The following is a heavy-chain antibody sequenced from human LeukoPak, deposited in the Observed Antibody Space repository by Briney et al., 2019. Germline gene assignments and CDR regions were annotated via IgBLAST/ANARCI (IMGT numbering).Heavy chain of an antibody. D-gene: IGHD4-17*01. J-gene: IGHJ4*02. CDR3: AKDTVTFDY. Sequence: GGSLRLSCAASGFTFTNSAMTWVRQAPGKGLEWVSAISGSGGSTYYADSVKGRFTISRDNSKNTLYLQMNSLRAEDTAVYYCAKDTVTFDYWGQGTLVTVSS. CDR2: ISGSGGST. CDR1: GFTFTNSA. V-gene: IGHV3-23*01.